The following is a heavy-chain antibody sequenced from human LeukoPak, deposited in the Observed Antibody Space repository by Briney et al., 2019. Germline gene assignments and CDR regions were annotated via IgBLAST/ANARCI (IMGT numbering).Heavy chain of an antibody. J-gene: IGHJ6*02. CDR1: GGSISSSSYF. CDR2: VNLQGST. Sequence: KPSETLSLTCTVSGGSISSSSYFWGWVRQPPGKGLEWIGEVNLQGSTNYNPSLMGRVAISVDTSENHVSLQLTSVTAADTAVYYCARPQLRYFNWYLYGMDVWGQGTTVTVSS. D-gene: IGHD3-9*01. V-gene: IGHV4-39*07. CDR3: ARPQLRYFNWYLYGMDV.